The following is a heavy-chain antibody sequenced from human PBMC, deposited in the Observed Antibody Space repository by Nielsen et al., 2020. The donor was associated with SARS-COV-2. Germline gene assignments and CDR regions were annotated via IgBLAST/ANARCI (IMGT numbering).Heavy chain of an antibody. J-gene: IGHJ4*02. V-gene: IGHV3-9*01. D-gene: IGHD6-13*01. CDR1: GFTFDDYA. CDR3: AKAPNPLAAAGYYYFDY. CDR2: ISWNSGSI. Sequence: SLKISCAASGFTFDDYAMHWVRQAPGKGLEWVSGISWNSGSIGYADSVKGRFTISRDNAKNSLYLQMNSLRAEDTALYYCAKAPNPLAAAGYYYFDYWGQGTLGTVSS.